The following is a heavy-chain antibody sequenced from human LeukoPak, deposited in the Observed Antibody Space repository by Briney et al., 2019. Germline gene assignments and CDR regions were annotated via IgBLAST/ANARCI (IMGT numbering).Heavy chain of an antibody. CDR3: ARECSSASCGDY. D-gene: IGHD2-2*01. V-gene: IGHV1-69*01. Sequence: ASVKVSCKASGGTFSSYAISWVRQAPGQGLEWMGGIIPIFGTANHAQKFQGRVTITADESTSTAYMELSSLRSEDTAVYYCARECSSASCGDYWGQGTLVTVSS. CDR2: IIPIFGTA. CDR1: GGTFSSYA. J-gene: IGHJ4*02.